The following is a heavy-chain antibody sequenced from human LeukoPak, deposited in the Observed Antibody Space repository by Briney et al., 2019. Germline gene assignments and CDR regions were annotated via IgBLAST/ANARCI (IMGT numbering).Heavy chain of an antibody. D-gene: IGHD3-22*01. J-gene: IGHJ4*02. CDR2: IIPILGIA. CDR3: ARDHSSGYYPDYFDY. V-gene: IGHV1-69*04. Sequence: SVKVSCKASGGTFSSYTISWLRQAPGQGLEWMGRIIPILGIANYAQKFQGRVTMTADKSTSTAYMELSSLRSEDTAVYYCARDHSSGYYPDYFDYWGQGTLVTVSS. CDR1: GGTFSSYT.